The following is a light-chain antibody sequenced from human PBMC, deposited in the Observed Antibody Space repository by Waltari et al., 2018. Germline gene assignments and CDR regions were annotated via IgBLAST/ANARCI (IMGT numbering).Light chain of an antibody. V-gene: IGLV2-14*01. Sequence: QSALTQPASVSGSPGQSITISCTGSRSDIDFDDDVPWYPHLPGKTPQLMIYGVTNRPSGISNRFSGSKSDNTASLTISGLQADDEADYYCSSFTGTIWVFGGGTKLTVL. CDR3: SSFTGTIWV. J-gene: IGLJ3*02. CDR2: GVT. CDR1: RSDIDFDDD.